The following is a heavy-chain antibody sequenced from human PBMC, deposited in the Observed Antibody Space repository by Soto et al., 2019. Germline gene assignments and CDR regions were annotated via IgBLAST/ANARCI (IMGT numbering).Heavy chain of an antibody. CDR1: GGSMTSGDQY. D-gene: IGHD1-1*01. J-gene: IGHJ6*02. CDR3: ARELPQRQGRNMDV. V-gene: IGHV4-31*03. Sequence: SETLSLTCTVTGGSMTSGDQYWTWIRHRPGEGLEWFGYINHRGSLYYNPSLKSRVSMSVDTSKSQFSLNLSSVTAADTAVYYCARELPQRQGRNMDVWGQGTTVTVPS. CDR2: INHRGSL.